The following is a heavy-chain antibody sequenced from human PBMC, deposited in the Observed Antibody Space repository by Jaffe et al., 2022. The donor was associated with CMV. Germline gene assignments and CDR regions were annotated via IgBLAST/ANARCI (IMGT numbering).Heavy chain of an antibody. V-gene: IGHV2-70*01. Sequence: QVTLRESGPALVKPTQTLTLTCTFSGFSLSTSGMCVSWIRQPPGKALEWLALIDWDDDKYYSTSLKTRLTISKDTSKNQVVLTMTNMDPVDTATYYCAHGYRGGGSHYYYGMDVWGQGTTVTVSS. D-gene: IGHD1-26*01. CDR2: IDWDDDK. J-gene: IGHJ6*02. CDR3: AHGYRGGGSHYYYGMDV. CDR1: GFSLSTSGMC.